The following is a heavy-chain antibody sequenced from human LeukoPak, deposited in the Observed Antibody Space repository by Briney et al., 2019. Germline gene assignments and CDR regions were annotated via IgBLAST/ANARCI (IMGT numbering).Heavy chain of an antibody. J-gene: IGHJ4*02. CDR1: GGSISSGSYY. CDR2: IYTSGST. Sequence: PSQTLSLTCTVSGGSISSGSYYWSWIRQPAGKGLEWIGRIYTSGSTNYNPSLKSRVTISVDTSKNQFSLKLSSVTAADTAVYYCARGQGDYWGQGTLVTVSS. V-gene: IGHV4-61*02. CDR3: ARGQGDY.